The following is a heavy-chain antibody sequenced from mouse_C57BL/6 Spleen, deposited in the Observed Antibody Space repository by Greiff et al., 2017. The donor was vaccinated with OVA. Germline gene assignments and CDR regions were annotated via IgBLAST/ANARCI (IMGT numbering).Heavy chain of an antibody. J-gene: IGHJ2*01. V-gene: IGHV1-81*01. CDR2: IYPRSGNT. D-gene: IGHD1-1*01. Sequence: QVQLKESGAELARPGASVKLSCKASGYTFTSYGISWVKQRTGQGLEWIGEIYPRSGNTYYNEKFKGKATLTADKSSSTAYMELRSLTSEDSAVYFCAPYYGSSSSFDYWGQGTTLTVSS. CDR3: APYYGSSSSFDY. CDR1: GYTFTSYG.